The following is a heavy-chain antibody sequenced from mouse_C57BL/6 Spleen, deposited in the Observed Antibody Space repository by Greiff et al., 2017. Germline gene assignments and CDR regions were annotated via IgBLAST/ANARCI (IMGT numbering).Heavy chain of an antibody. CDR1: GFNIKDYY. J-gene: IGHJ1*03. CDR2: IDPEDGET. D-gene: IGHD4-1*01. Sequence: VQLKQSGAELVKPGASVKLSCTASGFNIKDYYMHWVKQRTEQGLEWIGRIDPEDGETKYAPNFQGKATITADTSSNTAYLQLSSLTSEDTAVYYCAITGTDWYFDVWGTGTTVTVSS. V-gene: IGHV14-2*01. CDR3: AITGTDWYFDV.